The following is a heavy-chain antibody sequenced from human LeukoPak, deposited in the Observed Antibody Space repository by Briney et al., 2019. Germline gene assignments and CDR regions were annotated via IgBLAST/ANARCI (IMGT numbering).Heavy chain of an antibody. D-gene: IGHD2-21*01. CDR2: ISSDGRHI. CDR1: GFIFSSYA. Sequence: GRSLRLSCAASGFIFSSYAVHWVRQAPGKGLEWVAVISSDGRHIFYADSVKGRFTISRGNSKNTLYLQMNSLRAEDTALYLCARCGGTCSLPSTSAMDVWGQGTTVTVS. CDR3: ARCGGTCSLPSTSAMDV. J-gene: IGHJ6*02. V-gene: IGHV3-30*04.